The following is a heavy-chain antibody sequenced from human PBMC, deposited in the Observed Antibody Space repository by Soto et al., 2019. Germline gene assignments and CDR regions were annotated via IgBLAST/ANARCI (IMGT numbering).Heavy chain of an antibody. Sequence: GGSLRLSCAASGFTFSNAWMSWVRQAPGKGLEWVGRIKSKTDGGTTDYAAPVKGRFTISRDDSKNTLYLQMNSLKTEDTAVYYCTWRSGGYDEIDAFDIWGQGTMVTVSS. CDR3: TWRSGGYDEIDAFDI. V-gene: IGHV3-15*01. CDR2: IKSKTDGGTT. D-gene: IGHD5-12*01. J-gene: IGHJ3*02. CDR1: GFTFSNAW.